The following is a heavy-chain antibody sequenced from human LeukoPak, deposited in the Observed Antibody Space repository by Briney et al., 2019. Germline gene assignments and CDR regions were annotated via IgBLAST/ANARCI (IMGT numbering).Heavy chain of an antibody. D-gene: IGHD3-22*01. J-gene: IGHJ4*02. CDR2: VSGSGTTT. V-gene: IGHV3-23*01. Sequence: QAGGSLRLSCAASGFTFGNYAMSWVRQAPGKGLEWVSGVSGSGTTTYYADSVKGRFSISRDNSKNSLYLQMNSLRAEDTAVYYCAREQYYYDSSGYYFLFDYWGQGTLVTVSS. CDR1: GFTFGNYA. CDR3: AREQYYYDSSGYYFLFDY.